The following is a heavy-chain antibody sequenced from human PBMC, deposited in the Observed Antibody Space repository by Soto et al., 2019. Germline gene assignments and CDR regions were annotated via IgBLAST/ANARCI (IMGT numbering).Heavy chain of an antibody. D-gene: IGHD3-9*01. J-gene: IGHJ5*02. CDR3: ARDLGSTIAGPIRRETFECFDP. V-gene: IGHV1-69*01. CDR2: IIPIIGPA. Sequence: QVPLVQSGAEVKRPGSSVKLSCKASGGTFTYYVISWVRQAPGQGLEWMGGIIPIIGPATYAQKFQGRVTITADQSTRPAYMELISLVSEDPAVSYCARDLGSTIAGPIRRETFECFDPWVPETLVSAYS. CDR1: GGTFTYYV.